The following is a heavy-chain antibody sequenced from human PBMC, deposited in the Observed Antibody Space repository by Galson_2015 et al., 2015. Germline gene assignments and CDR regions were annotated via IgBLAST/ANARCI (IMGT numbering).Heavy chain of an antibody. CDR1: GGSISSYY. CDR2: IYCSGST. J-gene: IGHJ4*02. D-gene: IGHD4-17*01. Sequence: SETLSLTCTVSGGSISSYYWSWIRQPPGKGLEWIGYIYCSGSTNYNPSLKSRVTISVDTSKNQFSLRLSSVTAADTAVYYCARSTVTTKIDYWGQGTLVTVSS. V-gene: IGHV4-59*01. CDR3: ARSTVTTKIDY.